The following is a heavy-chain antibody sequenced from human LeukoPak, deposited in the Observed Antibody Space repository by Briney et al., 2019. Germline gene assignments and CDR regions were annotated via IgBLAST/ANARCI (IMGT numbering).Heavy chain of an antibody. CDR2: FDPEDDET. Sequence: ASVKVSCKVSAYSLTELSIHWVRQAPGKGLEWMGGFDPEDDETIYSHKFQGRVTMAEDTSTDTAYMELSSLTSEDTAVYYCVTVEYSRSAYYSYFMDVWGKGTTVSVSS. CDR3: VTVEYSRSAYYSYFMDV. CDR1: AYSLTELS. J-gene: IGHJ6*03. V-gene: IGHV1-24*01. D-gene: IGHD6-6*01.